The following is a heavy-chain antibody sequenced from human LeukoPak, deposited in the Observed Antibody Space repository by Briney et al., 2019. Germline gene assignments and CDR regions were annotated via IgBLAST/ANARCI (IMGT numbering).Heavy chain of an antibody. J-gene: IGHJ5*02. CDR2: FHDSGSA. D-gene: IGHD2-15*01. CDR3: ARDSHSVDTATPRGFDP. CDR1: GGSISSYY. V-gene: IGHV4-59*01. Sequence: PSETLSLTCTVSGGSISSYYWSWTRQPPGKGLEWIGYFHDSGSANYNPSLKSRITMSVDTSKNQFSLKLRSVTAADTAVYYCARDSHSVDTATPRGFDPWGQGTLVTVSS.